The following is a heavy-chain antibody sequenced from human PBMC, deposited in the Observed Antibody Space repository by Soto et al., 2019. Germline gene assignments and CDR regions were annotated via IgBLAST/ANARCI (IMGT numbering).Heavy chain of an antibody. CDR2: IYLDNDK. D-gene: IGHD3-10*01. Sequence: QITLKESGPTLVKPTQTLTLTCSFSGFSLSTTGVGVGWIRQSPGKALEWLAIIYLDNDKRYSPSLKSRVTIPKDTSKNQVVLTVTNMDPVDTGTYYCARSLWFGELHWGQGALVTVSS. CDR3: ARSLWFGELH. CDR1: GFSLSTTGVG. V-gene: IGHV2-5*02. J-gene: IGHJ4*02.